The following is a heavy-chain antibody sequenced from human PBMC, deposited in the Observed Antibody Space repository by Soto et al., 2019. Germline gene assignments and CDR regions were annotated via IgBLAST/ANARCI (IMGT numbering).Heavy chain of an antibody. D-gene: IGHD6-6*01. J-gene: IGHJ6*03. CDR3: ARRARPDFYYMDV. V-gene: IGHV3-64*01. CDR1: GFTLSGYA. CDR2: ISSNGVGT. Sequence: EVQLAESGGGLAQPGGSLRLSCAASGFTLSGYAMDWVRQAPGKGLEYVSGISSNGVGTYYANSVQGRFTISRDNSKNTGYLPMGSLRPEDMAVYYCARRARPDFYYMDVWGKGTTVTVSS.